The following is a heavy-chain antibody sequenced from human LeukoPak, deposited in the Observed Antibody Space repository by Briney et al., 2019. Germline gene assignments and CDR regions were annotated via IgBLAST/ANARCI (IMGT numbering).Heavy chain of an antibody. V-gene: IGHV1-2*02. Sequence: ASVKVSCKTPGHTFTDYYIHWVQQAPGQGLEWMGWINPDSGETKSAKKFQGRVTMTGDTSISTAYMELSRVTSDDTAVYYCARDRDYSKTERGFDYWGQGTLVTVSS. CDR2: INPDSGET. D-gene: IGHD4-11*01. CDR1: GHTFTDYY. J-gene: IGHJ4*02. CDR3: ARDRDYSKTERGFDY.